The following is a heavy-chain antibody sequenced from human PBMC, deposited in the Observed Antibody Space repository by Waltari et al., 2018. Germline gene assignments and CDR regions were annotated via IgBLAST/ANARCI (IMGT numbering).Heavy chain of an antibody. V-gene: IGHV4-39*07. D-gene: IGHD3-3*01. Sequence: QLQLQESGPGLVKPSETLSLTCTVSGGSISSSSYYWGWIRQPPGKGLEWIGSIYYSGSTYYNPSLKSRVTISVDTSKNQFALKLSSVTAADTAVYYCARGRPQRSIFGVVISQRFDPWGQGTLVTVSS. CDR3: ARGRPQRSIFGVVISQRFDP. J-gene: IGHJ5*02. CDR2: IYYSGST. CDR1: GGSISSSSYY.